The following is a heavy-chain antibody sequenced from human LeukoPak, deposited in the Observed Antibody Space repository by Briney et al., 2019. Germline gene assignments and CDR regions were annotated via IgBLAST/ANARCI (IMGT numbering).Heavy chain of an antibody. CDR1: GFIFSNYA. Sequence: GGSLRLSCAASGFIFSNYAMSWVRQAPGKGLEWVSAITGSGGSIYYADSVKGRFTISRDNSKNTLYLQMNSLRAEDTAVYYCAKWGDYDVLTGYYVSDYWGQGTLVTVSS. D-gene: IGHD3-9*01. CDR2: ITGSGGSI. CDR3: AKWGDYDVLTGYYVSDY. J-gene: IGHJ4*02. V-gene: IGHV3-23*01.